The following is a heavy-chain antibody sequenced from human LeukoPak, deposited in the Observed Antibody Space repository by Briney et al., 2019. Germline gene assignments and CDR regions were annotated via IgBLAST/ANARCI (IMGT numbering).Heavy chain of an antibody. V-gene: IGHV3-48*03. CDR2: ISSTGTI. CDR3: ARTFDN. J-gene: IGHJ4*02. Sequence: PGGSLRLSCAASGFTFSSYEMNWVRQAPGKGLEWVSYISSTGTIYYADSVQGRFTISRDNAKNSVYLQMNSLRAEDTAVYYCARTFDNWGQGTLVTVSS. CDR1: GFTFSSYE.